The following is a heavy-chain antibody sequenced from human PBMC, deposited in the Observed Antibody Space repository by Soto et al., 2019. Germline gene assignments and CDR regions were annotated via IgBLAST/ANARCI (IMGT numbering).Heavy chain of an antibody. CDR3: ARGPNGSGSYRFDY. CDR1: GGSISSGGYS. V-gene: IGHV4-30-2*01. D-gene: IGHD3-10*01. J-gene: IGHJ4*02. CDR2: IYHSGST. Sequence: ASETLSLTCAVSGGSISSGGYSWSWIRQPPGKGLEWIGYIYHSGSTYYNPSLKSRVTISVDRSKNQFSLKLSSVTAADTAVYYCARGPNGSGSYRFDYWGQGTLVAVSS.